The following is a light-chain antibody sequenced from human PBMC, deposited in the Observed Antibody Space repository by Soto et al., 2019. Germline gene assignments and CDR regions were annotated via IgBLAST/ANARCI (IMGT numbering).Light chain of an antibody. V-gene: IGKV3-20*01. CDR2: GAS. CDR3: QQYGSSRWT. J-gene: IGKJ1*01. Sequence: DIGLTQSPGTLSLSPGERATLSCRASQSLSSSFLAWYQQKPGRAPRLLIYGASSRATGISDRFSGSGSGTDFTLTISRLEPEDFAVYYCQQYGSSRWTFGQGTKVEIK. CDR1: QSLSSSF.